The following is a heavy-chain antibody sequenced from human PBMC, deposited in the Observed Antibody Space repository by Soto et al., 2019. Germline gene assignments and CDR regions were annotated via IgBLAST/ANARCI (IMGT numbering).Heavy chain of an antibody. CDR3: MSWVSAHFDY. Sequence: PGGSLRLSCAASGFTFDSPYSHGMSWVRQSPGKGPEWVSTISSNGANTHYAESVKGRFTISKDASRNTVHLHMNSPRAEDTATYFCMSWVSAHFDYWGHGTPVTVSS. CDR1: GFTFDSPYSHG. J-gene: IGHJ4*01. V-gene: IGHV3-23*01. CDR2: ISSNGANT. D-gene: IGHD2-8*01.